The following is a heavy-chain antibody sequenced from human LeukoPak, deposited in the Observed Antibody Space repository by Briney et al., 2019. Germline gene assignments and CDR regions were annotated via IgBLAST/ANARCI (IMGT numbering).Heavy chain of an antibody. V-gene: IGHV3-11*04. CDR1: GFTFSDYY. D-gene: IGHD2-15*01. J-gene: IGHJ4*02. CDR2: ISSSGSTI. Sequence: NPGGSLRLSCAASGFTFSDYYMSWIRQAPGKGLEWVSYISSSGSTIYYADSVKGRFTISRDNAKNSLYLQMNSLRAEDTAVYYCARDCSGGSCYPDYWGQGTLVTVSS. CDR3: ARDCSGGSCYPDY.